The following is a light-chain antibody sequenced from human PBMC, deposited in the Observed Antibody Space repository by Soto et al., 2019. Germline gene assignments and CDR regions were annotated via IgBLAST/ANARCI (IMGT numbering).Light chain of an antibody. V-gene: IGLV2-14*01. CDR1: SSDVGGYKY. J-gene: IGLJ2*01. CDR3: ASYTSSSTSVI. Sequence: QSALTQPASVSGSPGQSFTISCTGTSSDVGGYKYVSWYQQHPDKAPKLIIFEVSNRPSGVSSRFSGSKSGNTASLTISGLQAEDEADYYCASYTSSSTSVIFGRGTKLTVL. CDR2: EVS.